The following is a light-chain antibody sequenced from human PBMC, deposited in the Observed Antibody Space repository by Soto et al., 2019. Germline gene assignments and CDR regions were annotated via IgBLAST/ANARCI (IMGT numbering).Light chain of an antibody. V-gene: IGKV1-5*01. CDR3: QQYEDYWT. J-gene: IGKJ1*01. CDR1: QSISSW. CDR2: DAS. Sequence: DIQMTQSPSTLSASVGDRVTITCRASQSISSWLAWYQRKPGNPPKLLIYDASNLESGVPSRFSGSGSGTEFTLTISNLQPDDFATYYCQQYEDYWTFGQGTKVDIK.